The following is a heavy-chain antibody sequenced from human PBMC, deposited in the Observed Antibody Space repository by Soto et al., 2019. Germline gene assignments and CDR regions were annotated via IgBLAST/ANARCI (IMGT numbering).Heavy chain of an antibody. CDR3: ARHRGPMVRGVISNWFDP. J-gene: IGHJ5*02. Sequence: SETLSLTCAVYGGSFSGYYWSWIRQPPGKGLEWIGEINHSGSTNYNPSLKSRVTISVDTSKNQFSLKLSSVTAADTAVYYCARHRGPMVRGVISNWFDPWGQGTRVTVSS. V-gene: IGHV4-34*01. CDR1: GGSFSGYY. D-gene: IGHD3-10*01. CDR2: INHSGST.